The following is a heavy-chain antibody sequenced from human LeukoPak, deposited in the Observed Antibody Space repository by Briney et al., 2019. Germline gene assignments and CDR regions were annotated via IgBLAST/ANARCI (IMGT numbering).Heavy chain of an antibody. V-gene: IGHV5-51*01. D-gene: IGHD3-16*01. Sequence: GSLKLSCKGSGYSFTSYWIGWVRQIPGKGLEWMGIIYPGDSDTRYSPSFQGQVTISADKSISTAYLQLSSLKASDTAMYYCARRDYGSLYYYYGMDVWGKGTTVTVSS. J-gene: IGHJ6*04. CDR3: ARRDYGSLYYYYGMDV. CDR1: GYSFTSYW. CDR2: IYPGDSDT.